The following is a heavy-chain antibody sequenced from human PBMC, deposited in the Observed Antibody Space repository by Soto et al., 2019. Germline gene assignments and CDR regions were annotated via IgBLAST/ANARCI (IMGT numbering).Heavy chain of an antibody. Sequence: PGGSLRLSCAASGFTFSSYWMHWVRQAPGKGLVWVSRIKGDGSETNYADSVKGRFTISRDNAKNTLYLQLNSLRAEDTADYYCLRGNSGYGNFDYWGQGTRVTVSS. V-gene: IGHV3-74*01. CDR3: LRGNSGYGNFDY. CDR1: GFTFSSYW. J-gene: IGHJ4*02. D-gene: IGHD5-12*01. CDR2: IKGDGSET.